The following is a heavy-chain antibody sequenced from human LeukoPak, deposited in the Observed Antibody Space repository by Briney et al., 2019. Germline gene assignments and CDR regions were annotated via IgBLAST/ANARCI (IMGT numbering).Heavy chain of an antibody. J-gene: IGHJ4*02. Sequence: GGSLRLSCAASGFSVSDHYMSWIRQAPGRGLEWVSTIYSGGSTYYVDSVKDRFTISRDSSQNTLYLHMNSLRADDTAVYYCARARYLTFDYWGQGSLVAVSS. D-gene: IGHD2-2*02. CDR3: ARARYLTFDY. V-gene: IGHV3-53*01. CDR2: IYSGGST. CDR1: GFSVSDHY.